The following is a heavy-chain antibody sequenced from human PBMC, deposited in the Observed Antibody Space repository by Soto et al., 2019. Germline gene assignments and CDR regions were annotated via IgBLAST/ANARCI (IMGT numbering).Heavy chain of an antibody. V-gene: IGHV4-59*01. D-gene: IGHD3-3*01. CDR1: GGSISSYY. Sequence: SETLSLTCTVSGGSISSYYWSWIRQPPGKGLEWIGYIYYSGSTNYNPSLKSRVTISVDTSKNQFSLKLSSVTAADTAVYYCARDQGRYDFWSGYYPDYYYYYYMDVWGKGTTVTVSS. J-gene: IGHJ6*03. CDR2: IYYSGST. CDR3: ARDQGRYDFWSGYYPDYYYYYYMDV.